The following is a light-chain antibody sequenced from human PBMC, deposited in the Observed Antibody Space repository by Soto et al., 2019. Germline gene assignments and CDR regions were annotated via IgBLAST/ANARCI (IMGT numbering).Light chain of an antibody. CDR1: SSNIETNL. V-gene: IGLV1-47*02. CDR2: NND. J-gene: IGLJ2*01. CDR3: TATDDRLTGPV. Sequence: QSVLTQHPSASGTPGQRVTISCSGSSSNIETNLVHWYQHLPVASPRLLIYNNDQRPSGVPDRFSASKSGTSASLAISGLRSYDEADYYCTATDDRLTGPVFGGGTKVTVL.